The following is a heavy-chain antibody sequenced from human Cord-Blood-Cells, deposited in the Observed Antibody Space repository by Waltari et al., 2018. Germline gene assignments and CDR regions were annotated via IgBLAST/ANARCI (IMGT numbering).Heavy chain of an antibody. CDR1: GFTVSSNY. V-gene: IGHV3-53*01. D-gene: IGHD6-19*01. J-gene: IGHJ4*02. CDR3: ATNMGAVAGTFDY. CDR2: IYSGCST. Sequence: EVQLVESGGGLIQPGGSLRLSCAASGFTVSSNYMSWVRKAPGKGLGWCSVIYSGCSTDYADTVKGRFTISRDNSKNTLYLQMNSLRAEDTAVYYCATNMGAVAGTFDYWGQGTLVTVSA.